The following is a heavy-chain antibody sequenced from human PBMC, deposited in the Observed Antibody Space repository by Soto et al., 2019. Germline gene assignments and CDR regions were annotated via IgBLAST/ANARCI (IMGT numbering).Heavy chain of an antibody. CDR2: IYYTGST. CDR3: AREFSNSPEAFDS. Sequence: SETLSLTCTVSGGSVNSDNFYWSWLRQPPGRGLEWIGYIYYTGSTNYNPSLKSRVTISIDTSRNQFSLKLSSVTAADTAVYYCAREFSNSPEAFDSWGQGSLVTVSS. J-gene: IGHJ4*02. D-gene: IGHD6-6*01. CDR1: GGSVNSDNFY. V-gene: IGHV4-61*01.